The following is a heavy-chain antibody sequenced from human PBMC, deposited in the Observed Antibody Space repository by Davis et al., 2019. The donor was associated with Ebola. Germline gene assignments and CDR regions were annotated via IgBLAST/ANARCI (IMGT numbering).Heavy chain of an antibody. D-gene: IGHD6-13*01. CDR1: GYAFTSYG. CDR3: AQAWGIAAAGTVGLDY. J-gene: IGHJ4*02. Sequence: AASVKVSCKASGYAFTSYGISWVRQAPGQGLEWMGWISAYIGNTNYAQKLQGRVTMTTDTSTSTAYMELRSLRSEDTAVYYCAQAWGIAAAGTVGLDYWGQGTLVTVSS. V-gene: IGHV1-18*01. CDR2: ISAYIGNT.